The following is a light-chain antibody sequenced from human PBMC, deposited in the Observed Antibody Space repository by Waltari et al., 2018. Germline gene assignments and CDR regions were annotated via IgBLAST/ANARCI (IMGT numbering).Light chain of an antibody. Sequence: DIQKTQSPSSVSASVGDRVTISCRASQGMCTWLAWYQQKPGKAPNLLIHGASSLQSGVPSRFSGSGSVTEFTLTINCLQPQDFATYYCQQTDSFPLTFGGGTMVEMK. V-gene: IGKV1-12*01. J-gene: IGKJ4*01. CDR1: QGMCTW. CDR2: GAS. CDR3: QQTDSFPLT.